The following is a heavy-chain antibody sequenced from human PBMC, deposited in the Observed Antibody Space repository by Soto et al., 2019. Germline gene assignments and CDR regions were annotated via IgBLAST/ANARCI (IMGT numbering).Heavy chain of an antibody. J-gene: IGHJ4*02. CDR3: AKGDCSGGRCYRGFDY. V-gene: IGHV3-23*01. CDR1: CFTFSSYD. CDR2: VSASGSIT. Sequence: GGSLRLSCAASCFTFSSYDMNWVRQAPGKGLEWVSGVSASGSITSYADSAKGRFTISRDNAKNTVFLQMTGLRAEDTAVYFCAKGDCSGGRCYRGFDYWGQGTLVTV. D-gene: IGHD2-15*01.